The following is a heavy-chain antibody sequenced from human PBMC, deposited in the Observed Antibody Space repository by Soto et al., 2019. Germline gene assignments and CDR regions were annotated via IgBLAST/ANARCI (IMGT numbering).Heavy chain of an antibody. V-gene: IGHV4-31*03. CDR3: ARENYYDSSGSGY. D-gene: IGHD3-22*01. J-gene: IGHJ4*02. Sequence: SETLSLTCTVSGGSISSGDYYWSWIRQHPGKGLEWIGYIYYSGSTYYNPSLKSRVTISVDTSKNQFSLKLSSVTAADTAVYYCARENYYDSSGSGYWGQGTLVTVS. CDR1: GGSISSGDYY. CDR2: IYYSGST.